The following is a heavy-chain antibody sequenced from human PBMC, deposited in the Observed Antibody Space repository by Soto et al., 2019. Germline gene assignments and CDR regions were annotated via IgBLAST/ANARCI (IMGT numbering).Heavy chain of an antibody. J-gene: IGHJ4*02. CDR3: AAIHEGAPDI. CDR1: GDIFTRNW. V-gene: IGHV5-51*01. Sequence: PGESLKISCRDSGDIFTRNWIAWVRQKPGKGLEWKGIIFAGDSDTRYSPSFRGQVTISVDKDVGTAFLYWSSLEASDTAIYYCAAIHEGAPDIWGQGTRVTVYS. D-gene: IGHD1-26*01. CDR2: IFAGDSDT.